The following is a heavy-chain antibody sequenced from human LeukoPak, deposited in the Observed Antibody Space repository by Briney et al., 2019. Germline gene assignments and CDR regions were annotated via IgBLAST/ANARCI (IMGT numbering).Heavy chain of an antibody. CDR1: GGTFSSYA. J-gene: IGHJ5*02. V-gene: IGHV1-69*04. CDR3: ARDRITIFGVVIIPAGP. D-gene: IGHD3-3*01. CDR2: IIPILGIA. Sequence: SVKVSCKASGGTFSSYAISWVRQAPGQGLEWMGRIIPILGIANYAQKFQGRVTITADKSTSTAYMELSSLRSEDTAVYCCARDRITIFGVVIIPAGPWGQGTLVTVSS.